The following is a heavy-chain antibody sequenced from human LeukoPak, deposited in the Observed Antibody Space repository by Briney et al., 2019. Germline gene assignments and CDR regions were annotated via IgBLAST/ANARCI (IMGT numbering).Heavy chain of an antibody. Sequence: KPGGSLRLSCAASGFSFSDHYMTWDRQAPGKGLEWLSYISGSGSDIDYAVYVKGRFTISRDNAKNSLYLQMNSLRAEDTAVYYCARGPGRSGSDYWGQGTLVTVSS. CDR1: GFSFSDHY. CDR2: ISGSGSDI. D-gene: IGHD6-19*01. V-gene: IGHV3-11*01. J-gene: IGHJ4*02. CDR3: ARGPGRSGSDY.